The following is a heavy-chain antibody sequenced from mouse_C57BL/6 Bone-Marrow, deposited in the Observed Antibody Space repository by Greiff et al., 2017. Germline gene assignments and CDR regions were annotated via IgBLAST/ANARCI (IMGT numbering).Heavy chain of an antibody. Sequence: QVQLQQPGAELVKPGASVKMSCKASGYTLTSYWITWVKQRPGQGLEWIGDIYPGSGSTNYNEKFKSKATLTVDTSSSTAYMQLSSLTSEDSAVYYCARAKRRMVKDYWGQGTTLTVSS. V-gene: IGHV1-55*01. J-gene: IGHJ2*01. CDR2: IYPGSGST. D-gene: IGHD2-2*01. CDR3: ARAKRRMVKDY. CDR1: GYTLTSYW.